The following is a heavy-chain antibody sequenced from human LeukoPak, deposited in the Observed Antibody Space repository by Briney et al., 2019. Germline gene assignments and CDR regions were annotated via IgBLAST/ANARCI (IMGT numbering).Heavy chain of an antibody. V-gene: IGHV1-2*02. D-gene: IGHD1-14*01. Sequence: ASVKVSCKASGYTFTGYSMHWVRQAPGQGLEWMGWINPNTGGTKYALKFQGRVTMTRYTSISTAYMELSRLTSDDTAVYYCARNRETDYYYYMDVWGKGTTVTISS. CDR1: GYTFTGYS. CDR3: ARNRETDYYYYMDV. J-gene: IGHJ6*03. CDR2: INPNTGGT.